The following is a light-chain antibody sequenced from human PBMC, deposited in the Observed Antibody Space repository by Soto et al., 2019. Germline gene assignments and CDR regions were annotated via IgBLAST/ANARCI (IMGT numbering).Light chain of an antibody. Sequence: DIQMTQSPSALSASVGDTVTITCRASQSVSGWLAWYQQKAGKAPKLLIYDVSAWKRGVPPRFSGSGAGTEFSLSISGLHPDDFPTYCCQRYASYSATFGPGTRVDLK. V-gene: IGKV1-5*01. J-gene: IGKJ1*01. CDR3: QRYASYSAT. CDR1: QSVSGW. CDR2: DVS.